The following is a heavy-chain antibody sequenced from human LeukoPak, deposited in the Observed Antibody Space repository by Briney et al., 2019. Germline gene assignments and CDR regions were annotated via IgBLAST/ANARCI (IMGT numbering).Heavy chain of an antibody. V-gene: IGHV1-8*02. J-gene: IGHJ4*02. CDR1: GYTFTSYD. CDR2: MNPNSGNT. D-gene: IGHD3-3*01. CDR3: ARETIFGVGIATFDY. Sequence: GASVKVSFKASGYTFTSYDINWVRQATGQGLEWMGWMNPNSGNTGYAQKFQGRVTMTRDMSTSTVYMELSSLRSEDTAVYYCARETIFGVGIATFDYWGQGTLVTVSS.